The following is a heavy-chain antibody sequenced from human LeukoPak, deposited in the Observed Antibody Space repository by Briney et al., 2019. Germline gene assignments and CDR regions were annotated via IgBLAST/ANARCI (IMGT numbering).Heavy chain of an antibody. J-gene: IGHJ4*02. Sequence: GGSLRLSCAASGFTVSSNYMSWVRQAPGKGLEWVSVIYSGGSTYYADSVKGRFTISRDNSKNTLYLQMNSLRAEDTAVYYCARDRVSLFDYWGQATLVTVSS. V-gene: IGHV3-53*01. CDR2: IYSGGST. CDR1: GFTVSSNY. CDR3: ARDRVSLFDY.